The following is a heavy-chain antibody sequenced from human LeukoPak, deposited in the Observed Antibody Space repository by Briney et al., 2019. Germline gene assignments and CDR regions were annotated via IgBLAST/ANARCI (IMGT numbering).Heavy chain of an antibody. V-gene: IGHV2-5*04. CDR1: GFSFSTGGVG. J-gene: IGHJ4*02. Sequence: SGPTLLHPTATLTLTCSFSGFSFSTGGVGVGWIRQAPVKALEWLALIYWNDEKSYIPSLKSRLTITKDTSKNQVVLTMTNMDPVDTGTYFCAFDPDYGRAFFDSWGQGALVTVSS. CDR3: AFDPDYGRAFFDS. D-gene: IGHD4-17*01. CDR2: IYWNDEK.